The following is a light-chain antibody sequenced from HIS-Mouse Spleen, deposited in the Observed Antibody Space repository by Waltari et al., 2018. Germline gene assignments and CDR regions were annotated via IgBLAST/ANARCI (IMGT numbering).Light chain of an antibody. Sequence: SYELTPPPAVSVSPGHTARITCSGDALPKQYAYWYQQKPGQAPVLVIYKDSERPSGIPERFSGSSSGTTVTLTISGVQAEDEADYYCQSADSSGTWVFGGGTKLTVL. CDR3: QSADSSGTWV. CDR2: KDS. J-gene: IGLJ3*02. CDR1: ALPKQY. V-gene: IGLV3-25*03.